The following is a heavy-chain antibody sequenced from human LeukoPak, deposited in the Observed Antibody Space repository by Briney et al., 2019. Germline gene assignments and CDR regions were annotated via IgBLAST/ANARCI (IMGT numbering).Heavy chain of an antibody. V-gene: IGHV3-7*03. CDR2: TNKDGGGI. Sequence: GGSLRLSCAVSGFPFSNSWMYWVRQAPGKGLEGVANTNKDGGGIFYVDSVKGRFIISRDNARNSLYLQMNSLRVEDTAVYFCAGGNSMDVWGKGTAVTVSS. J-gene: IGHJ6*04. CDR3: AGGNSMDV. CDR1: GFPFSNSW. D-gene: IGHD1/OR15-1a*01.